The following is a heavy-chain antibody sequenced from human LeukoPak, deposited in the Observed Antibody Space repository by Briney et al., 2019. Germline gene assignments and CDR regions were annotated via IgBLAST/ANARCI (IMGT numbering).Heavy chain of an antibody. CDR1: GYTFTSYA. Sequence: GASAKVSCKASGYTFTSYAMHWVRQAPGQRLEWMGWINAGNGNTKYSQKFQGRVTITRDTSASTAYMELSSLRSEDTAVYYCARGTYDFWSGYYRSYYYYYGMDVWGQGTTVTVSS. CDR3: ARGTYDFWSGYYRSYYYYYGMDV. J-gene: IGHJ6*02. CDR2: INAGNGNT. V-gene: IGHV1-3*01. D-gene: IGHD3-3*01.